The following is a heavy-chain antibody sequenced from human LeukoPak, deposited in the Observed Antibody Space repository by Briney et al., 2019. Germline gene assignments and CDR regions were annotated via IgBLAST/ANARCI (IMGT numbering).Heavy chain of an antibody. V-gene: IGHV3-21*01. CDR2: ISDDRRHK. CDR3: ARNNYYDSSGYDY. D-gene: IGHD3-22*01. Sequence: GGSLRLSCAVSGFTFSAYSMNWVRQAPGKGLEWISSISDDRRHKYYADSVKGRFAISRENAKNSVYLKMNSLRAEDTAVYYCARNNYYDSSGYDYWGQGTLVTVSS. CDR1: GFTFSAYS. J-gene: IGHJ4*02.